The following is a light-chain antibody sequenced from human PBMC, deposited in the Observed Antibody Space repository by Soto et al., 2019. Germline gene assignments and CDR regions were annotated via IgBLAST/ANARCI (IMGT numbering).Light chain of an antibody. CDR2: ENS. CDR1: SSNIGSNV. V-gene: IGLV1-51*02. J-gene: IGLJ1*01. CDR3: GTWDSSLIAL. Sequence: QSALTQPPSVSAAPGQKVTISCSGNSSNIGSNVVSWYQQLPGKAPKLLIYENSQRPSGIPDRFSGSKSGTSATLGITGLQTGDEADYYCGTWDSSLIALFGTGTKVTV.